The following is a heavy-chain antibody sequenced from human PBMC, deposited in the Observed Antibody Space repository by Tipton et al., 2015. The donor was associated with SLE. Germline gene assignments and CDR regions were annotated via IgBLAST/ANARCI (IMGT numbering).Heavy chain of an antibody. J-gene: IGHJ5*02. V-gene: IGHV4-31*02. Sequence: LRLSCTVSGGNISGHYWSWIRQRPGKGLEWIGYVYYSGSTYYNPSLKSRVAMSVDTSKNHFSLNLNSVTAADTAVYYCARSGALVPAAITWLDPWGQGTLVTVSS. CDR3: ARSGALVPAAITWLDP. CDR2: VYYSGST. D-gene: IGHD2-2*01. CDR1: GGNISGHY.